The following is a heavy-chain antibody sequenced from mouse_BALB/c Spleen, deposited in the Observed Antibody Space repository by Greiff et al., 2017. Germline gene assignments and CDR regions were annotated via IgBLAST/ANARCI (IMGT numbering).Heavy chain of an antibody. Sequence: EVKLVESGGGLVKPGGSLKLSCAASGFTFSDYYMYWVRQTPEKRLEWVATISDGGSYTYYPDSVKGRFTISRDNAKNNLYLQMSSLKSEDTAMYYCARDGGQYGKGFAYWGQGTLVTVSA. CDR3: ARDGGQYGKGFAY. CDR1: GFTFSDYY. CDR2: ISDGGSYT. V-gene: IGHV5-4*02. J-gene: IGHJ3*01. D-gene: IGHD2-10*02.